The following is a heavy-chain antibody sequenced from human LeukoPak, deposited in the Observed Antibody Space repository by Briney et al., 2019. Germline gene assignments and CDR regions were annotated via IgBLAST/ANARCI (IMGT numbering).Heavy chain of an antibody. J-gene: IGHJ4*02. CDR1: GFSFSSYG. CDR2: ISDSGGNT. Sequence: RAGGSLRLSCAASGFSFSSYGMSWVRQAPGKGLEWVSAISDSGGNTYYADSVKGRLTISRDNSKNTLYLQMNSLRAEDTAVYYCAKDYYYDSNHFDYWGQGTLVTVSS. CDR3: AKDYYYDSNHFDY. D-gene: IGHD3-22*01. V-gene: IGHV3-23*01.